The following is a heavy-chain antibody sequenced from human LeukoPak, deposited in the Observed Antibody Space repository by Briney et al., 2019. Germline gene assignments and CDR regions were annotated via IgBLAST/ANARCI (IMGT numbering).Heavy chain of an antibody. V-gene: IGHV1-18*01. CDR2: ISAYNGNT. Sequence: ASVKVSCKASGGTFSSYAISWVRQAPGQGLEWMGWISAYNGNTNYAQKLQCRVTMTTDTSTSTAYMELRSLGSDDTAVYYCARASYYDFWSGYYHLGYLDYWGQGTLVTVSS. CDR1: GGTFSSYA. D-gene: IGHD3-3*01. CDR3: ARASYYDFWSGYYHLGYLDY. J-gene: IGHJ4*02.